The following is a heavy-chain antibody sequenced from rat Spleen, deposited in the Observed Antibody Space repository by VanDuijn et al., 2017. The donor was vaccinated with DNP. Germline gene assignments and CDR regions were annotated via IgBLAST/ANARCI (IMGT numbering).Heavy chain of an antibody. J-gene: IGHJ2*01. CDR1: GFTFNHYW. D-gene: IGHD4-3*01. CDR3: VRWNSGHFDY. CDR2: ITNSGGTT. V-gene: IGHV5-31*01. Sequence: EVQLVESGGGLVQPGRSLKLSCAASGFTFNHYWMTWIRQVPGKGLEWVASITNSGGTTYYPDSVKGRFTISRDNAKNTLYLQMNSLRSEDMATYYCVRWNSGHFDYWGQGVMVPVSS.